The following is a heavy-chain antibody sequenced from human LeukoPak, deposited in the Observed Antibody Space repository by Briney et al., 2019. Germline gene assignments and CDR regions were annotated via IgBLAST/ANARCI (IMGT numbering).Heavy chain of an antibody. CDR2: IWYDGSNK. CDR3: ARDEVYRGDYYYYYGMDV. V-gene: IGHV3-33*08. J-gene: IGHJ6*02. Sequence: GGSLRLSCAASGFTFGTYTVYWVRQAPGKGLEWVAVIWYDGSNKYYADSVKGRFTISRDNSKNTLYLQMNSLRAEDTAVYYCARDEVYRGDYYYYYGMDVWGQGTTVTVSS. D-gene: IGHD2-21*02. CDR1: GFTFGTYT.